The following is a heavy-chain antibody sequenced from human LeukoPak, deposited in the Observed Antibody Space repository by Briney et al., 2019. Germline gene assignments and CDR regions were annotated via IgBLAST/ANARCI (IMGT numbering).Heavy chain of an antibody. V-gene: IGHV4-34*01. CDR3: ARTVYSNNCPPASLFHP. D-gene: IGHD4-11*01. CDR1: XXSXSDYX. Sequence: PSXXXXLTCXXHXXSXSDYXXTWIRQPPGKGLEWIGEISEGGSTNYNPSLRSRITISLDTSKNQFSLHVRSVVAADTAVYYCARTVYSNNCPPASLFHPWGQGTLVTVSS. J-gene: IGHJ5*02. CDR2: ISEGGST.